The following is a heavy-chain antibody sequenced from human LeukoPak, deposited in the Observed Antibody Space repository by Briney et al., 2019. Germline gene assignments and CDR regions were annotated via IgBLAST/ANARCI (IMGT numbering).Heavy chain of an antibody. J-gene: IGHJ4*02. V-gene: IGHV1-69*05. CDR2: IIPIFGTA. Sequence: PGSSVKVSCXASGGTFSCYAISWVRQAPGQGLEWMGRIIPIFGTANYAQKFQGRVTITTDESTSTAYMELSSLRSEDTAVYYCARVISNYYDSSGYRGRGYYFDYWGQGTLVTVSS. CDR1: GGTFSCYA. D-gene: IGHD3-22*01. CDR3: ARVISNYYDSSGYRGRGYYFDY.